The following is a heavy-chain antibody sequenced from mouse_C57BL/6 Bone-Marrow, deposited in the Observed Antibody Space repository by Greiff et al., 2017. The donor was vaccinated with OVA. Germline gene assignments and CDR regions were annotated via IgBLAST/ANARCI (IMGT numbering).Heavy chain of an antibody. CDR1: GFTFSDYG. Sequence: EAKLMESGGGLVKPGGSLKLSCAASGFTFSDYGMHWVRQAPEKGLEWVAYISSGSSTIYYADTVKGRFTISRDNAKNTLFLQMTSLRSEDTAMYYCARDYYGSREAMDYWGQGTSVTVSS. V-gene: IGHV5-17*01. D-gene: IGHD1-1*01. CDR3: ARDYYGSREAMDY. J-gene: IGHJ4*01. CDR2: ISSGSSTI.